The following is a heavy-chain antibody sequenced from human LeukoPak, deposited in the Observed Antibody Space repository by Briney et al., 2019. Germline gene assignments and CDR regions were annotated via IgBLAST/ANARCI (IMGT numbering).Heavy chain of an antibody. CDR3: ARGPPLFDP. Sequence: GGSLRLSCAASGFTFSSYGMHWVRQAPGKGLEWVAFVRNDGSIKYYADSVKGRFTISRDNAKNSLYLQMNSLRAEDTAVYYCARGPPLFDPWGQGTLVAVSS. CDR2: VRNDGSIK. V-gene: IGHV3-30*02. J-gene: IGHJ5*02. CDR1: GFTFSSYG.